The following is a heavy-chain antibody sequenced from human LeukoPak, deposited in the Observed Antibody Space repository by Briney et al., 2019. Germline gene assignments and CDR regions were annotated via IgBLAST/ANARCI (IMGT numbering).Heavy chain of an antibody. D-gene: IGHD2/OR15-2a*01. CDR2: IIPIFGTA. CDR1: GGTFSSYA. Sequence: TVKVSCKASGGTFSSYALSWVRQAPGQGLEWMGGIIPIFGTANYAQKFQGRVTITADESTSTAYMELSSLRSEDTAVYYCAIQRIVQNWFDPWGQGTLVTVSS. CDR3: AIQRIVQNWFDP. J-gene: IGHJ5*02. V-gene: IGHV1-69*13.